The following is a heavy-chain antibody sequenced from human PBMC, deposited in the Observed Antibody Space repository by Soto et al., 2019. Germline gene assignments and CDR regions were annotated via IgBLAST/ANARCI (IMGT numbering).Heavy chain of an antibody. J-gene: IGHJ4*02. Sequence: QVQLVQSGAEVRQPASSVKVSCKTSGGTFSSYAISWVRQAPGQGLEWMGGIVPIVDTSTYAQKFQGRVTITADESTSTVYMELSSLRSDDTAVYYCVRVVAIPGYPDNWGQGTPGHRFL. CDR3: VRVVAIPGYPDN. CDR1: GGTFSSYA. D-gene: IGHD5-12*01. V-gene: IGHV1-69*12. CDR2: IVPIVDTS.